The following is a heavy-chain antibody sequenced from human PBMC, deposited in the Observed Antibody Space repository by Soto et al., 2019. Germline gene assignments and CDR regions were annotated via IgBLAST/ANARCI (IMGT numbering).Heavy chain of an antibody. D-gene: IGHD5-12*01. J-gene: IGHJ4*02. CDR2: ISGSGGST. V-gene: IGHV3-23*01. CDR3: AKPHSAACHDRDGYNFDY. Sequence: GGSLRLSCAASGFTFSSYAMSWVRQAPGKGLEWVSAISGSGGSTYYADSVKGRFTISRDNSKNTLYLQMNSLRAEDTAVYYCAKPHSAACHDRDGYNFDYWGQGTLVTVSS. CDR1: GFTFSSYA.